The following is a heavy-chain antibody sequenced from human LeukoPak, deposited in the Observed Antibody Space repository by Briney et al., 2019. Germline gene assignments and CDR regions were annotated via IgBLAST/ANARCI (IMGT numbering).Heavy chain of an antibody. CDR3: AVQLERRSSWCFDY. D-gene: IGHD1-1*01. CDR1: GFTFSSYA. CDR2: ISYDGSNK. J-gene: IGHJ4*02. V-gene: IGHV3-30-3*01. Sequence: GRSLRLSCAASGFTFSSYAMHWVRQAPGKGLEWVAVISYDGSNKYYADSVKGRFTISRDNSKNTLYLQMNSLRAEDTAVYYCAVQLERRSSWCFDYWGQGTLVTVSS.